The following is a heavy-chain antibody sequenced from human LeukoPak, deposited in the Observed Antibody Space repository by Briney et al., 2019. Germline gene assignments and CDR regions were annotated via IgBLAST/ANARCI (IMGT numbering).Heavy chain of an antibody. CDR2: IYYSGST. V-gene: IGHV4-31*03. CDR1: GGSISSGGYY. J-gene: IGHJ4*02. CDR3: ARGRPSYGLEYGAHFDY. Sequence: SETLSLTCTVSGGSISSGGYYWSWIRQHPGKGLEWIGYIYYSGSTYYNPSLKSRVTISVDTSKNQFSLKLSSVTAADTAVYYCARGRPSYGLEYGAHFDYWGQGTLVTVSS. D-gene: IGHD4-17*01.